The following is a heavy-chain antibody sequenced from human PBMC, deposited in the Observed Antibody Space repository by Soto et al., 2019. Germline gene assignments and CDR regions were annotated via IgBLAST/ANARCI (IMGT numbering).Heavy chain of an antibody. D-gene: IGHD3-3*01. CDR3: AREGRRMAYIIRGVDLYY. Sequence: EVQLMESGENLVQPGGSLRLSCAASGFAFSGYWMTWVRQAPGKGLEWVANIKQDGSEKYYVGSVKGRFTISRDNAKNSLFLPMDSLRGDDTSVYYCAREGRRMAYIIRGVDLYYWGQGTLVTVSS. CDR1: GFAFSGYW. V-gene: IGHV3-7*01. CDR2: IKQDGSEK. J-gene: IGHJ4*02.